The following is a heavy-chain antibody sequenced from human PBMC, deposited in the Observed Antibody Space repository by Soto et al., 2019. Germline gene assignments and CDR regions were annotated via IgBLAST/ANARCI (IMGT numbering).Heavy chain of an antibody. CDR3: ARFALELRGVIIRDYYYFGMDV. CDR2: ISAYNGNT. Sequence: ASVKVSCKASGYTFTSYGISWVRQAPGQGLEWMGWISAYNGNTNYAQKLQGRVTMTTDTSTSTAYMELRSLRSDDTAVYYCARFALELRGVIIRDYYYFGMDVWGQGTTVTVSS. D-gene: IGHD3-10*01. CDR1: GYTFTSYG. J-gene: IGHJ6*02. V-gene: IGHV1-18*04.